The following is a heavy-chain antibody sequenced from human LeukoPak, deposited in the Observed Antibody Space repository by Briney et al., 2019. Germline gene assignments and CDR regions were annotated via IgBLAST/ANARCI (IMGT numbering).Heavy chain of an antibody. CDR3: ARDLGLLRGFDY. Sequence: ASVKVSCKASGYTFTSYAMHWVRQAPGQRLEWMGWINAGNGNTKYSQKFQGRVTITRDTSASTAYMELSSLRSEDTAVYYCARDLGLLRGFDYWGQGTLVTVS. CDR1: GYTFTSYA. D-gene: IGHD3-16*01. CDR2: INAGNGNT. V-gene: IGHV1-3*01. J-gene: IGHJ4*02.